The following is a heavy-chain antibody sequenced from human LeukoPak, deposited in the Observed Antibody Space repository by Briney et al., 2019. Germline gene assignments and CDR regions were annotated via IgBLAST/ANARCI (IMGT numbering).Heavy chain of an antibody. V-gene: IGHV3-23*01. CDR1: GFTFSSYA. J-gene: IGHJ4*02. CDR3: ATSSGYSSWWVATVGNGGAHDY. Sequence: PGGSLRLSCAASGFTFSSYAMSWVRQAPGKGLEWVSAISGSGGSTYYADSVKGRFTISRDNSKNTLYLQMNSLRAEDTAVYYCATSSGYSSWWVATVGNGGAHDYWGQGTLVTVSS. CDR2: ISGSGGST. D-gene: IGHD6-13*01.